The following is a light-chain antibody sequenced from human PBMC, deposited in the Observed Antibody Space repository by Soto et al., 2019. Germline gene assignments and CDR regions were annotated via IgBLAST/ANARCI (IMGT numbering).Light chain of an antibody. V-gene: IGKV3-20*01. Sequence: EIVLTQSPGTLSLSPGERATLSCRASQSVSSSYLAWYQQKPGQPPRLLIYDAVRRATGIPDRFSGSGSGTDFTLTISRLEPEDFAVYFCHQYGSSLGTFGQGTKVEI. CDR1: QSVSSSY. J-gene: IGKJ2*01. CDR3: HQYGSSLGT. CDR2: DAV.